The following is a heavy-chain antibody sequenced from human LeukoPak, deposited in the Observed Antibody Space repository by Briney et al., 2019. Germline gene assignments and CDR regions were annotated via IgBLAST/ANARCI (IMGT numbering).Heavy chain of an antibody. CDR2: IDASGNYI. V-gene: IGHV3-21*06. Sequence: PGGSLGLSCVASGFNLRTYNMNWVRQAPGKGLEWVSFIDASGNYIQYADSMKGRFTISRDNAQNSLFLQLNSLRVEDTAVYYCARDKGVTLRAYDIWGQGTMVTVSS. D-gene: IGHD2-21*02. J-gene: IGHJ3*02. CDR1: GFNLRTYN. CDR3: ARDKGVTLRAYDI.